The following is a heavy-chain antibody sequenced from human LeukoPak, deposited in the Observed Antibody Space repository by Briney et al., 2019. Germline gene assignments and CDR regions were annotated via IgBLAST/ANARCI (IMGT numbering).Heavy chain of an antibody. CDR2: IIPIFGTA. CDR3: ARGRSNLRFLEWLPYYYYYMDV. Sequence: SVKVSCKASGGTFSSYAISWVRQAPGQGLEWMGGIIPIFGTANYAQKFQGRVTITTDESTSTAYMELSSLRSEDTAVYYCARGRSNLRFLEWLPYYYYYMDVWGKGTTVTVSS. V-gene: IGHV1-69*05. J-gene: IGHJ6*03. D-gene: IGHD3-3*01. CDR1: GGTFSSYA.